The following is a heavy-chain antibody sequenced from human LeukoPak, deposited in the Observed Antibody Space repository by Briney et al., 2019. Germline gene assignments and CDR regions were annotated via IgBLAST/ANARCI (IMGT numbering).Heavy chain of an antibody. CDR2: ISWNSGSI. D-gene: IGHD1-14*01. V-gene: IGHV3-9*01. CDR3: AKGEAEIDY. J-gene: IGHJ4*02. Sequence: SLRLSCAASGFTFDDYAMHWVRQAPGKGLEWVSGISWNSGSIGYADSVKGRFTISRDNAKNSLYLQMNSLRAEDTALYYCAKGEAEIDYWGQGTLVTVPS. CDR1: GFTFDDYA.